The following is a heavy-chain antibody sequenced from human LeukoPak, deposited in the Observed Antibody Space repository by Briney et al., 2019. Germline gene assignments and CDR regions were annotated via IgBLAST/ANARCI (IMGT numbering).Heavy chain of an antibody. J-gene: IGHJ6*03. D-gene: IGHD5-24*01. CDR3: ARGGGMGHYYYYMDV. Sequence: SETLSLTCTVSGYPVSSGFYWGWIRQPPGKGLEWVGIIYHSGNTYYNPSLKSRVTISVDTSKNQFSLKLSSVTAADTAVYYCARGGGMGHYYYYMDVWGKGTTVTISS. CDR1: GYPVSSGFY. CDR2: IYHSGNT. V-gene: IGHV4-38-2*02.